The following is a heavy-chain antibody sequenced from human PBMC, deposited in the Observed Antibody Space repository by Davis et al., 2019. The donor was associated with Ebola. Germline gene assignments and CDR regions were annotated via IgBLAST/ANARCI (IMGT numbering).Heavy chain of an antibody. D-gene: IGHD5-12*01. J-gene: IGHJ6*02. V-gene: IGHV3-11*04. Sequence: PGGSLRLSCAASGFTFSDYYMSWIRQAPGKGLEWVSYISSSGSTIYYADSVKGRFTISRDNAKNSLYLQMNSLRDEDTAVYYCARVDSGYQSDYYGMDVWGQGTTVTVSS. CDR2: ISSSGSTI. CDR1: GFTFSDYY. CDR3: ARVDSGYQSDYYGMDV.